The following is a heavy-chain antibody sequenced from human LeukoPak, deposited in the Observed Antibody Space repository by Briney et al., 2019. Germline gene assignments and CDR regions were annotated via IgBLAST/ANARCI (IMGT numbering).Heavy chain of an antibody. CDR1: DGSISSSY. D-gene: IGHD2-21*01. J-gene: IGHJ3*02. CDR3: VRWQYCGGNCFFSAFDI. V-gene: IGHV4-59*01. CDR2: IHHSGNT. Sequence: SETLSLTCTVSDGSISSSYWSWIRQSPGKGLECIGYIHHSGNTNSSPPLKGRVTISVDTPKNQFSLKLNSVTAADTAIYYCVRWQYCGGNCFFSAFDIWGQGKMVTVSS.